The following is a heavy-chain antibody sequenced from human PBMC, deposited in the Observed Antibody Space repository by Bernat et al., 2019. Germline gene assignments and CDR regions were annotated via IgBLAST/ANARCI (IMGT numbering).Heavy chain of an antibody. CDR3: ARERVGYSGYDAPYYYYNMDV. D-gene: IGHD5-12*01. V-gene: IGHV3-11*05. CDR2: ISSSSSYT. CDR1: GFTFSDYY. Sequence: QVQLVESGGGLVKPGGSLRLSCAASGFTFSDYYMSWIRQAPGKGLEWVSYISSSSSYTNYADSVKGRFTISRDNAKNSLYLQMNSLRAEDTAVYYCARERVGYSGYDAPYYYYNMDVWGKGTTVTVSS. J-gene: IGHJ6*03.